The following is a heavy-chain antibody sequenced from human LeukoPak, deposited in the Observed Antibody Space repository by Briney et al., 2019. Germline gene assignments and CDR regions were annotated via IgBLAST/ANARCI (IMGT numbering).Heavy chain of an antibody. D-gene: IGHD5-12*01. Sequence: PSETLSLTCTVSGGSISSSSYYWGWIRQPPGKGLEWIGSIYYSGSTYYNPSLKSRVTISVDTSKNQFSLKLSSVTAADTAVYYCAINGVDIVATPGGHYFDYWGQGTLVTVSS. CDR2: IYYSGST. CDR1: GGSISSSSYY. V-gene: IGHV4-39*07. J-gene: IGHJ4*02. CDR3: AINGVDIVATPGGHYFDY.